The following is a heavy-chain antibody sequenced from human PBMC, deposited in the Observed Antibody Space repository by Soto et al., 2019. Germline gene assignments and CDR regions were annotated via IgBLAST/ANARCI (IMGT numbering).Heavy chain of an antibody. J-gene: IGHJ5*02. CDR1: GFTFSTYS. CDR3: AKEPADESLPGLDP. V-gene: IGHV3-23*01. Sequence: PGGPVGLSCAASGFTFSTYSMCWVRQVSGEGLECVSSISGSGENTYYADSVKGRFTISRDNSKNTVFLPRNSLRAADTAVYFNAKEPADESLPGLDPWPKGA. CDR2: ISGSGENT.